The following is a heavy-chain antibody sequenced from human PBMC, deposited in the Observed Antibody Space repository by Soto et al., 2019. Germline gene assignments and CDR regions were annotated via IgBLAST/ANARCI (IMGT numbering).Heavy chain of an antibody. CDR3: AGSRDCSSTSCRGTYYYYYMDV. J-gene: IGHJ6*03. Sequence: GGSLRLSCAASGFTFSSYSMNWVRQAPGKGLEWVSSISSSSSYIYYADSVKGRFTISRDNAKNSLYLQMNSLRAEDTAMYYCAGSRDCSSTSCRGTYYYYYMDVWGKGTTVTVSS. D-gene: IGHD2-2*01. CDR2: ISSSSSYI. V-gene: IGHV3-21*01. CDR1: GFTFSSYS.